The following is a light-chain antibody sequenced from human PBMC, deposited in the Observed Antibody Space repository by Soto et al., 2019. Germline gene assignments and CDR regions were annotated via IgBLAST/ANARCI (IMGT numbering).Light chain of an antibody. CDR2: GAS. CDR3: QQYGSSGT. CDR1: QSVSNNY. Sequence: EIVLTQSPGTLSLSPGERVTLSCRASQSVSNNYLAWYQQKPGQAPRLLIYGASNRATGIPDRFSGSGSGTEFTLTISRLEPEDFTVYYCQQYGSSGTFGQGTKVDIK. V-gene: IGKV3-20*01. J-gene: IGKJ1*01.